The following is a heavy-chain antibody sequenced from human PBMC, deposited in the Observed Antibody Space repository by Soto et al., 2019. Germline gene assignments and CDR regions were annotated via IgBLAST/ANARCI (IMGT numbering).Heavy chain of an antibody. D-gene: IGHD6-25*01. CDR1: GFAFRRNN. V-gene: IGHV3-21*01. CDR3: VRGVEDEDGAAAKWFLFEK. J-gene: IGHJ4*02. Sequence: PVVSLRLSFAASGFAFRRNNMNWIRQAPGQGLEWVASISSSGDYQSYADSVKGLFIISRDHFQHSLFLQMNNRREDDTAVYYGVRGVEDEDGAAAKWFLFEKWGQGTPVNV. CDR2: ISSSGDYQ.